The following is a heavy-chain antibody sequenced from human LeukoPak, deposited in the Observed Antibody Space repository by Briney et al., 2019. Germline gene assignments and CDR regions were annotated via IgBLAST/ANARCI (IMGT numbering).Heavy chain of an antibody. V-gene: IGHV3-48*04. CDR2: ISSSSSTI. J-gene: IGHJ5*02. Sequence: AGGSLRLSCAASGFTFSSYSMNWVRQAPGKGLEWVSYISSSSSTIYYADSVKGRFTISRDNAKNTLYLQMNSLRAEDTAVYYCARDSVVVATRHWFDPRGQGNLVTVSS. D-gene: IGHD2-15*01. CDR1: GFTFSSYS. CDR3: ARDSVVVATRHWFDP.